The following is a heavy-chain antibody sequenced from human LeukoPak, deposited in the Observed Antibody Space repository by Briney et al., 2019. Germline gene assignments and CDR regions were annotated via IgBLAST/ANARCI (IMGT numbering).Heavy chain of an antibody. Sequence: PGGSLRLSCAASGFTFSSYWMSWVRQAPGKGLEWVAVISYDGSNEYYADSVKGRFTISRDNSKNTLFLQMNSLRPEDTAVYHCAKVALFSGYYPPFDYWGQGTLVTVSS. CDR1: GFTFSSYW. D-gene: IGHD3-22*01. CDR2: ISYDGSNE. J-gene: IGHJ4*02. CDR3: AKVALFSGYYPPFDY. V-gene: IGHV3-30*18.